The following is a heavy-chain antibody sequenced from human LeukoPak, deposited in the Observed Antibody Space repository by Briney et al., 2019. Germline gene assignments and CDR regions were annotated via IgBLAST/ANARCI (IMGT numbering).Heavy chain of an antibody. Sequence: ASVKVSCKASGYTFTSYGISWVRQAPGQGLEWMGWISTYNGNTYYVQNLKGRVTMTTDTSTSTAYMELRSLRSDDTAVYYCARDYGPGRVDYIDSWGQRSPVTVSS. D-gene: IGHD3-10*01. CDR1: GYTFTSYG. J-gene: IGHJ4*01. V-gene: IGHV1-18*01. CDR2: ISTYNGNT. CDR3: ARDYGPGRVDYIDS.